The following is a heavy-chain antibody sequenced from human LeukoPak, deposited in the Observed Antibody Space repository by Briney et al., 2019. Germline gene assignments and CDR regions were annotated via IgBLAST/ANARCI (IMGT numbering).Heavy chain of an antibody. V-gene: IGHV1-18*04. D-gene: IGHD1-26*01. J-gene: IGHJ3*02. CDR3: ARVREPPAFDI. CDR2: ISAYNGNT. Sequence: ASVEVSCKASGDTYSSYYMHWVRQAPGQGLEWMGWISAYNGNTNYAQKLQGRVTMTTDTSTSTAYMELRSLRSDDTAVYYCARVREPPAFDIWGQGTMVTVSS. CDR1: GDTYSSYY.